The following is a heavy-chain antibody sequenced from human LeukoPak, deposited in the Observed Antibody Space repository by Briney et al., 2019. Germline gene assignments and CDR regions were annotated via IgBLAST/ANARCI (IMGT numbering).Heavy chain of an antibody. J-gene: IGHJ4*02. D-gene: IGHD2-8*01. CDR1: GYSFTTYW. Sequence: GESLKISCKGSGYSFTTYWIGWVRQMPGKGPEWMGIFYPGDSDTRYSPSLQGQVTISVDKSISTAYLHWNSLKASDTAMYYCAAGVMWYFDHWGQGTLVTVSS. CDR3: AAGVMWYFDH. CDR2: FYPGDSDT. V-gene: IGHV5-51*01.